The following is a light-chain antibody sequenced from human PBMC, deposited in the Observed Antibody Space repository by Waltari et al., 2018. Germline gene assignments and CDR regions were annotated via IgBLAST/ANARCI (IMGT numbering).Light chain of an antibody. CDR3: AAWDDSLNGAV. Sequence: QSVLTQPPSASGTPGQRVTISCSGSSSNIGRNTVTWYQQLPGTAPKLLIHTHNQRPSGVPDRFSGSKSGTSASLAISGLQSEDETDYYCAAWDDSLNGAVFGGGTKLTVL. V-gene: IGLV1-44*01. CDR2: THN. CDR1: SSNIGRNT. J-gene: IGLJ2*01.